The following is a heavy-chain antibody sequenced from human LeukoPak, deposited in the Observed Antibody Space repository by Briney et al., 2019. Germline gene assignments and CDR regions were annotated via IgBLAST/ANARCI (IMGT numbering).Heavy chain of an antibody. CDR1: GGTFSSYA. D-gene: IGHD3-10*02. CDR2: IIPIFGTA. V-gene: IGHV1-69*13. CDR3: ARAVNYPYYYVPNWFDP. Sequence: ASVKVSCKASGGTFSSYAISWVRQAPGQGLEWMGGIIPIFGTANYAQKFQGRVTITADESTSTAYTELSSLRSENTAVYYCARAVNYPYYYVPNWFDPWGQGTLVTVSS. J-gene: IGHJ5*02.